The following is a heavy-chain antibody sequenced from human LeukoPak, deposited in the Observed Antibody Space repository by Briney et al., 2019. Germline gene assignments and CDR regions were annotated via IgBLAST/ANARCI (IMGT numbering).Heavy chain of an antibody. V-gene: IGHV1-46*01. CDR1: GGTFSSYA. CDR2: LKLYDGSI. J-gene: IGHJ4*02. D-gene: IGHD6-6*01. Sequence: ASVKASCKASGGTFSSYAISWVRQAPGQGLEWMGVLKLYDGSISHAQKFQGRVTMTSDTSTSTVYMELSSLRSEDTAVYFCARTAARRFDYWGQGTLVTVSS. CDR3: ARTAARRFDY.